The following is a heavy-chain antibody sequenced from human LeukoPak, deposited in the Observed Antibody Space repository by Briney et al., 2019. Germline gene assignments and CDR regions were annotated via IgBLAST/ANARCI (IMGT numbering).Heavy chain of an antibody. J-gene: IGHJ6*03. V-gene: IGHV1-8*01. Sequence: ASVKVSCKASGYTFTSYDINWVRQATGQGLEWMGWMNPNSGNTGYAQKFQGRVTMTRNTSISTAYMELNSLRSEDTAVYYCARNYALRNYYYYYYMDVWGKGTTVTVSS. D-gene: IGHD3-16*01. CDR3: ARNYALRNYYYYYYMDV. CDR1: GYTFTSYD. CDR2: MNPNSGNT.